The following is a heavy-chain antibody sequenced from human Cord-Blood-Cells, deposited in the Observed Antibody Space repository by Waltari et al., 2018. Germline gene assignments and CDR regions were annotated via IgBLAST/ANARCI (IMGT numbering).Heavy chain of an antibody. D-gene: IGHD3-3*01. Sequence: QLQLQESGPGLVKPSETLSLTCTVSGGSISSSSYSWGWIRQPPGKGLEWIGSLYYSGSTYYNPSLKSRVTISVDTSKNQFSLKLSSVTAADTAVYYCASPYYDFWSGYYQEAFDIWGQGTMVTVSS. CDR3: ASPYYDFWSGYYQEAFDI. CDR1: GGSISSSSYS. CDR2: LYYSGST. V-gene: IGHV4-39*01. J-gene: IGHJ3*02.